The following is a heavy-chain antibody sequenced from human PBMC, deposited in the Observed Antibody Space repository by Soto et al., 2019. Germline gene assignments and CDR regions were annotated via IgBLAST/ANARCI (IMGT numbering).Heavy chain of an antibody. CDR1: GGSISSSSYY. Sequence: SETLSLTCTVSGGSISSSSYYWGWIRQPPGKGLEWIGSIYYSGSTYYNTSLKSRVTISVDTSKNQFSMKLSSVTAADSAVYYCARSGRYCSGGSCRTYYFDYWGQGTLVTVSS. CDR3: ARSGRYCSGGSCRTYYFDY. V-gene: IGHV4-39*01. D-gene: IGHD2-15*01. J-gene: IGHJ4*02. CDR2: IYYSGST.